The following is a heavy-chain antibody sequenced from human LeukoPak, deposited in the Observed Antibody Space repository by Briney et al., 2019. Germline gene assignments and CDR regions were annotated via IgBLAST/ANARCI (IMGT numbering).Heavy chain of an antibody. CDR1: GYIFIGYY. D-gene: IGHD6-19*01. CDR3: VRDMDRGQWLVRPYN. CDR2: IDPKSGGT. Sequence: ASVKVSCKTSGYIFIGYYMHWVRQAPGQGLEWMGWIDPKSGGTKYAQKFQGRVTMTRDMSISTAYMDLRRLKSDDTAVYYCVRDMDRGQWLVRPYNWGQGTLVTVSS. J-gene: IGHJ4*02. V-gene: IGHV1-2*02.